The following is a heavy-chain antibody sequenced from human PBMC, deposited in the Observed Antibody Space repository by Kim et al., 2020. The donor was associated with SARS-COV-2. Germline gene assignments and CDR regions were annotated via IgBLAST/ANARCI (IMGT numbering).Heavy chain of an antibody. Sequence: SVKVSCKASGGTFSSYAFSWVRQAPGQGLEWMGGIIPGFGKANYAQKFQARVTITADESTTTTYMELSGLRSEDTAVYYCALGYNWNNGLKDYWGQGTL. D-gene: IGHD1-20*01. J-gene: IGHJ4*02. CDR3: ALGYNWNNGLKDY. CDR1: GGTFSSYA. V-gene: IGHV1-69*13. CDR2: IIPGFGKA.